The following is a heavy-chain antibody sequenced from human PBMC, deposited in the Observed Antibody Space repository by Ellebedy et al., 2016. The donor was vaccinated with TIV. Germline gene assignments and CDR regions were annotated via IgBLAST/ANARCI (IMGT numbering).Heavy chain of an antibody. J-gene: IGHJ6*02. V-gene: IGHV4-34*01. D-gene: IGHD3-9*01. CDR2: INHSGST. CDR1: SGSFSGYY. Sequence: MPGGSLRLSCAVYSGSFSGYYWSWIRQPPGKGLEWIGEINHSGSTNYNPSLKSRVTISVDTSKNQFSLKLSSVTAADTAVYYCARAHGQILTGYYKRYYGMDVWGQGTTVTVSS. CDR3: ARAHGQILTGYYKRYYGMDV.